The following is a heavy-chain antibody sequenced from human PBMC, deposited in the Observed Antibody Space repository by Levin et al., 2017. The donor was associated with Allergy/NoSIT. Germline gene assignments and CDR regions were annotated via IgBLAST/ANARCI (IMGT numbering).Heavy chain of an antibody. CDR3: ARGPGSGWPGPNDY. CDR1: GYTFTSYG. D-gene: IGHD6-19*01. V-gene: IGHV1-18*01. J-gene: IGHJ4*02. CDR2: ISAYNGNT. Sequence: GESLKISCKASGYTFTSYGISWVRQAPGQGLEWMGWISAYNGNTNYAQKLQGRVTMTTDTSTSTAYMELRSLRSDDTAVYYCARGPGSGWPGPNDYWGQGTLVTVSS.